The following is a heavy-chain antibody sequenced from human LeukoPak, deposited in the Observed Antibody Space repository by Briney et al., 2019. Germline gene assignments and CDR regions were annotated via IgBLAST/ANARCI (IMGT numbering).Heavy chain of an antibody. Sequence: GRSLRLSCAASGFTFSSYGMHWVRQAPGKGLEWVAVIWYDGSNKYYADSVKGRFTIPRDNSKNTLYLQMNSLRAEDTAVYYCARGNWNPDAFDIWGQGTMVTVSS. V-gene: IGHV3-33*01. J-gene: IGHJ3*02. CDR2: IWYDGSNK. D-gene: IGHD1-1*01. CDR1: GFTFSSYG. CDR3: ARGNWNPDAFDI.